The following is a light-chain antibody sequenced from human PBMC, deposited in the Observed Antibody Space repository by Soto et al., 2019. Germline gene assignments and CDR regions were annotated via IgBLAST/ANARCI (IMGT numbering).Light chain of an antibody. CDR1: TSDVGSYNY. CDR3: SSYAGTFIPV. Sequence: QSALTQPRSVSGSPGQSVTISCTGTTSDVGSYNYVSWYQQHPGKAPKLVIYDVSERPSGVPDRFSGSKSGNTASLTISALHVDDESDYYCSSYAGTFIPVFGGGTKLTVL. J-gene: IGLJ2*01. V-gene: IGLV2-11*01. CDR2: DVS.